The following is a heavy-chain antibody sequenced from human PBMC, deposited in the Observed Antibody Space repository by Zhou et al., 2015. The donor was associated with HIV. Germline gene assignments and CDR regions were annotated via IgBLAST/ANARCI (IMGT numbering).Heavy chain of an antibody. V-gene: IGHV3-73*01. J-gene: IGHJ3*02. CDR2: IRSKANSYAT. CDR1: GFTFGGSP. Sequence: EVQLVESGGGLVQPGGSLRLSCAASGFTFGGSPMHWVRQASGKGLEWVGRIRSKANSYATAYAASVKGRFTISRDDSKNTAYLQMNSLKTEDTAVYYCTSQIAAAGRVGASAFDIWGQGTMVTVSS. CDR3: TSQIAAAGRVGASAFDI. D-gene: IGHD6-13*01.